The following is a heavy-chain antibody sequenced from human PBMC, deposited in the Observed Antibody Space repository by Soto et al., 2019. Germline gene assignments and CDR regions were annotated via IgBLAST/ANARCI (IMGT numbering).Heavy chain of an antibody. CDR1: GFTFSSNW. D-gene: IGHD4-17*01. Sequence: EVQLVESGGGLVQPGGSLRLSCAASGFTFSSNWMSWVRQAPGKGLEWVANIKQDGSEKYYVDSVKGRFTISRDNAKNSRYLQMNSLRAEDTAVYYCAGEAVTTSKGFDYWGQGTLVTVSS. J-gene: IGHJ4*02. CDR2: IKQDGSEK. CDR3: AGEAVTTSKGFDY. V-gene: IGHV3-7*01.